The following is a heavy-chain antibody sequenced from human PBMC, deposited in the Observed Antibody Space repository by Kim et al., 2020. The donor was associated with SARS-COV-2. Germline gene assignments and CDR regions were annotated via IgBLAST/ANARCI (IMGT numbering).Heavy chain of an antibody. J-gene: IGHJ3*02. Sequence: GGSLRLSCAASGFTFSSYSMNWVRQAPGKGLECVSSISSSSSYIYYADSVKGRFTISRDNAKNSLYLQMNSLRAEDTAVYYCASFGAAAGTFGAFEIWGQGTMVTVSS. V-gene: IGHV3-21*01. CDR3: ASFGAAAGTFGAFEI. CDR1: GFTFSSYS. CDR2: ISSSSSYI. D-gene: IGHD6-13*01.